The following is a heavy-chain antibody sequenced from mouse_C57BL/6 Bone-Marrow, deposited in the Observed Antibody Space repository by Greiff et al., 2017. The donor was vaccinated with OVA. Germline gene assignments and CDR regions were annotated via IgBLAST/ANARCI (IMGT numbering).Heavy chain of an antibody. Sequence: EVKLQQSGPELVKPGASVKISCKASGYTFTDYYMNWVKQSHGKSLEWIGDINPNNGGTSYNQKFKGKATLTVDKSSSTAYMELRSLTSEDSAVYYCAREGTVVAKDYFDYWGQGTTLTVSS. D-gene: IGHD1-1*01. J-gene: IGHJ2*01. CDR1: GYTFTDYY. CDR3: AREGTVVAKDYFDY. CDR2: INPNNGGT. V-gene: IGHV1-26*01.